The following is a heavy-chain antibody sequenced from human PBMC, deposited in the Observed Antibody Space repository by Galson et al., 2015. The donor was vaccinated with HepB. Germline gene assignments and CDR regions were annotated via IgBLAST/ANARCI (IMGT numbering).Heavy chain of an antibody. CDR1: GGTFSSYA. CDR3: ARLGGQLVRDLDYYYYGMDV. J-gene: IGHJ6*02. D-gene: IGHD6-6*01. V-gene: IGHV1-69*06. CDR2: IIPIFGTA. Sequence: SVKVSCKASGGTFSSYAISWVRQAPGQRLEWMGGIIPIFGTANYAQKFQGRVTITADKSTSTAYMELSSLRSEDTAVYYCARLGGQLVRDLDYYYYGMDVWGQGTTVTVSS.